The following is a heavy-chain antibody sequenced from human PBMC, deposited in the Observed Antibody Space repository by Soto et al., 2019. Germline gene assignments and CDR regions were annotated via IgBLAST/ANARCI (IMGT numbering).Heavy chain of an antibody. CDR2: ISSSSSTI. D-gene: IGHD6-19*01. CDR3: AREDDSSGWYRGDY. Sequence: GGSLRLSCAASGFTFSSYSMNWVRQAPGKGLEWVSYISSSSSTIYYADSVKGRFTISRDNAKNSLYLQMNSLRAEDTAVYYCAREDDSSGWYRGDYWGQGTLVTVSS. CDR1: GFTFSSYS. J-gene: IGHJ4*02. V-gene: IGHV3-48*01.